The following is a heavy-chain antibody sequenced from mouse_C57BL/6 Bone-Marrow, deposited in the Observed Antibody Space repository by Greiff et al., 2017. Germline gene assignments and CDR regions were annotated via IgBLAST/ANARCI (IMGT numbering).Heavy chain of an antibody. CDR1: GYSFTSYY. J-gene: IGHJ3*01. CDR2: IDPGSGNT. V-gene: IGHV1-66*01. D-gene: IGHD3-1*01. CDR3: AREGATPVPFAY. Sequence: QVQLQQSGPELVKPGASVKLSCKASGYSFTSYYIHWVKQRPGQGLEWIGWIDPGSGNTKYNEKFKGKATLTAATSSSTAYMQLSSLTSEDSAVYCCAREGATPVPFAYWGQGTLVTVSA.